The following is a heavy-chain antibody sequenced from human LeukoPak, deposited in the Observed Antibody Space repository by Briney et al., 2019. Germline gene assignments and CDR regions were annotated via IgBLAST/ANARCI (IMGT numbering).Heavy chain of an antibody. CDR2: IDSDGINS. D-gene: IGHD2-15*01. CDR1: GFTFSTYW. Sequence: PGGSLRLSCAASGFTFSTYWMHWVRQAPGKGLVWVSRIDSDGINSCYADSVKGRFTISRDNAKNTLYLQMNSLRAEDTAAYYCARSGLNRFDYWGQGTLVTVSS. V-gene: IGHV3-74*01. CDR3: ARSGLNRFDY. J-gene: IGHJ4*02.